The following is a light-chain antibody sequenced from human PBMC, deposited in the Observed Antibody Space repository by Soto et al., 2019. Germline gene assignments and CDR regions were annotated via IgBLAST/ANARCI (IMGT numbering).Light chain of an antibody. CDR3: QQSHRLPRV. CDR1: DPITKY. Sequence: DLQMTQSPSSLSAFVGDTVTITCRASDPITKYLNGYQQRPGKAPKLLIFAASNLQSGVPLRFSGSGFGTNFTLTVSNLQPEDFATYYCQQSHRLPRVFGGGTKVEIK. J-gene: IGKJ4*01. V-gene: IGKV1-39*01. CDR2: AAS.